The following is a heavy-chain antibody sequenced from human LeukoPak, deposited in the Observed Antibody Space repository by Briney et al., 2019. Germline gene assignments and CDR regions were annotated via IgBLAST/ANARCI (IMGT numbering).Heavy chain of an antibody. CDR3: ARSEWSYYFDY. J-gene: IGHJ4*02. CDR2: ISGYNGNT. CDR1: GYTFTNYG. D-gene: IGHD3-3*01. Sequence: GASVKVSCKASGYTFTNYGISWVRQAPGQGLEWMGWISGYNGNTNNAQKLQGRVTMTTDTSTSTAYMELRSLRSDDTAVYYCARSEWSYYFDYWGQGTLVTVSS. V-gene: IGHV1-18*01.